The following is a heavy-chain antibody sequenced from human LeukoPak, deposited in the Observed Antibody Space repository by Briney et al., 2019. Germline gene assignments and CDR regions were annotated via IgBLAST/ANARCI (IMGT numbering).Heavy chain of an antibody. J-gene: IGHJ4*02. CDR3: ARDSDVPFDY. CDR1: GFTFSSYW. D-gene: IGHD3-16*01. CDR2: IKQDGGEK. Sequence: GGSLRLSCAGSGFTFSSYWMNWVRQAPEKGLEWVANIKQDGGEKDYVDSVKGRFTISRDNAKNSLYLQMNSLRAEDTAVYYCARDSDVPFDYWGQGTLVTVSS. V-gene: IGHV3-7*01.